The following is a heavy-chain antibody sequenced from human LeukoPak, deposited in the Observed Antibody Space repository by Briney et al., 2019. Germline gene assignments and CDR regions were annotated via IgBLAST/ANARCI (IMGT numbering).Heavy chain of an antibody. J-gene: IGHJ6*02. D-gene: IGHD6-19*01. CDR3: VKAPSGDSSGLYPYYYYYYGMDV. CDR1: GFTFSSYA. V-gene: IGHV3-23*01. Sequence: GGSLRVSCAASGFTFSSYAMSWVRQAPGKGLEWVSAISGSGGSTYYADSVKGRFTISRDNSKNSLYLQMNSLRAEDTAVYYCVKAPSGDSSGLYPYYYYYYGMDVWGQGTTVNVSS. CDR2: ISGSGGST.